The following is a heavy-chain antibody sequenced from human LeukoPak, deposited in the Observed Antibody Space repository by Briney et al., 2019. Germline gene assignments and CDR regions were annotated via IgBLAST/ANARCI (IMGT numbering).Heavy chain of an antibody. D-gene: IGHD1-26*01. CDR2: INHSGST. CDR3: ARGKTGSYNPSFDY. CDR1: GGSFSVYY. J-gene: IGHJ4*02. V-gene: IGHV4-34*01. Sequence: SETLSLTCAVYGGSFSVYYWSWIRQPPGKGLEWIGEINHSGSTNYNPSLKSRVTISVDTSKNQFSLKLSSVTAADTAVYYCARGKTGSYNPSFDYWGQGTLVTVSS.